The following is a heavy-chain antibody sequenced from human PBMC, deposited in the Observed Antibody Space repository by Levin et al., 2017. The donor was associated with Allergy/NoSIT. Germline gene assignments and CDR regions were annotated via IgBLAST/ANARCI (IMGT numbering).Heavy chain of an antibody. CDR2: INPNSGDT. CDR3: ARDPREGYNGHKRDY. Sequence: PRASVKVSCKASGYTFTGYYIHWVRQAPGQGLEWMGWINPNSGDTKYAQKFQGRVTMTRDTSITTAYMELTSLRSDDTAVYYCARDPREGYNGHKRDYWGQGSLVTVSS. CDR1: GYTFTGYY. J-gene: IGHJ4*02. V-gene: IGHV1-2*02. D-gene: IGHD5-24*01.